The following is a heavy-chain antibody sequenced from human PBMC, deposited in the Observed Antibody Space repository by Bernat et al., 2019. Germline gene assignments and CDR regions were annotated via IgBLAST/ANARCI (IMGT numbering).Heavy chain of an antibody. CDR2: IYYSGST. CDR1: GGSISSSSYY. V-gene: IGHV4-39*01. Sequence: QLQLQESGPGLVKPSETLSLTCTVSGGSISSSSYYWGWIRQPPGKGLEWIGSIYYSGSTYYNPSLKSRVTISVDTSKNQFSLKLSSVTAADTAVYYCARQLDYYYGMDVWGPGTTVTVSS. J-gene: IGHJ6*02. CDR3: ARQLDYYYGMDV.